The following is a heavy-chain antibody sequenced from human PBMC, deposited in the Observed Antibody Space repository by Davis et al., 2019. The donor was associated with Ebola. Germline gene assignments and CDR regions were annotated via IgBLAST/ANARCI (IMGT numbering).Heavy chain of an antibody. CDR1: GGSFSGYY. J-gene: IGHJ4*02. D-gene: IGHD6-13*01. Sequence: SETLSLTCAVYGGSFSGYYWSWIRQPPGKGLEWIGEINHSGSTNYNPSLKSRVTISVDTSKNQFSLKLSSVIAADTAVYYCARLTYSSSWYDLDYWGQGTLVTVSS. V-gene: IGHV4-34*01. CDR3: ARLTYSSSWYDLDY. CDR2: INHSGST.